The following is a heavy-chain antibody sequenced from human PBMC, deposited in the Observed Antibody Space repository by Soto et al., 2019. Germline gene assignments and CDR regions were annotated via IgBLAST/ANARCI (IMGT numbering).Heavy chain of an antibody. CDR2: ISYDGSNK. CDR3: AKGRIAGVGAFDI. CDR1: VFTFSSYG. Sequence: GSLRISCPASVFTFSSYGMHWVRQAPGKGLEWVAVISYDGSNKYYADSVKGRFTISRDNSKNTLYLQMNSLRAEDTAVYYCAKGRIAGVGAFDIWGQGTMVTVSS. J-gene: IGHJ3*02. D-gene: IGHD6-6*01. V-gene: IGHV3-30*18.